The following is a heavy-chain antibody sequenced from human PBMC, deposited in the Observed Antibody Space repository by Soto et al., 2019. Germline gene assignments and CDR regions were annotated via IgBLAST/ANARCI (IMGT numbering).Heavy chain of an antibody. CDR1: GFTFSSYA. D-gene: IGHD3-22*01. CDR2: ISGSGGST. CDR3: AKNPVGYYDSSALDY. J-gene: IGHJ4*02. Sequence: GGSLRLSCAASGFTFSSYAMSWVRQAPGKGLEWVSAISGSGGSTYYADSVKGRFTISRDNSKNTLYLQMNSLRAEDTAVYYCAKNPVGYYDSSALDYWGQGTLVTVSS. V-gene: IGHV3-23*01.